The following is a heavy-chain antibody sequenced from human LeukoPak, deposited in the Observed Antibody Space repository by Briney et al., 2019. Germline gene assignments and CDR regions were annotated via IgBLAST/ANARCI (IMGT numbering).Heavy chain of an antibody. V-gene: IGHV4-59*01. Sequence: SETLSLTXTVSGGSISSYYWSWIRQPPGKGLEWIGYIYYSGCTNYNPSLKSRVTISVDTSKNQFSLKLSSVTAADTAVYYCARGITIFGVAPFDYWGQGTLVTVSS. D-gene: IGHD3-3*01. CDR3: ARGITIFGVAPFDY. CDR1: GGSISSYY. CDR2: IYYSGCT. J-gene: IGHJ4*02.